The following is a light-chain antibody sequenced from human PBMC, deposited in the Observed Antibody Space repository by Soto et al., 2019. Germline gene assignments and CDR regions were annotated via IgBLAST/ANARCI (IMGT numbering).Light chain of an antibody. CDR1: QVISSF. CDR3: QQLNSYPCT. Sequence: DIPLTQSPSFLSASVGDRVTITFRASQVISSFLAWYQQNPGKAPKLLIYAASTLQSGVPSRFSSSGSGTEFPLTICSLQREDFATYYCQQLNSYPCTFGPGTKVDIK. J-gene: IGKJ3*01. V-gene: IGKV1-9*01. CDR2: AAS.